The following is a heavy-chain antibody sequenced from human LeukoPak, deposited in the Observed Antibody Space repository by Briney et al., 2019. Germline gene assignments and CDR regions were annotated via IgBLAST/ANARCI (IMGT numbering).Heavy chain of an antibody. Sequence: ASVKVSCNGSGYTFTSYSISSVRQGPGQGLEGSGGISSYNCNTNYAQKLQGRDTMTTDTSTSTAHMELRSLRCDDTAVYYCARDSLPYIVGATISIDCWGQGTLVAVSS. CDR1: GYTFTSYS. D-gene: IGHD1-26*01. V-gene: IGHV1-18*01. CDR2: ISSYNCNT. CDR3: ARDSLPYIVGATISIDC. J-gene: IGHJ4*02.